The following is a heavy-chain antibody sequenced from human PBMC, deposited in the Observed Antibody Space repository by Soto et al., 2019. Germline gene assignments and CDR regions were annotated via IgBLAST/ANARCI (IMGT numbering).Heavy chain of an antibody. Sequence: SETLSLTCTVSGGSISSYYWSWIRQPPGKGLEWIGYIYYSGSTNYNPSLKSRVTISVDTSKNQFSLKLSSVTAADTAVYYCARSGYDFWSGYYTGGYYFDYWGQGTLVTVSS. CDR1: GGSISSYY. CDR2: IYYSGST. CDR3: ARSGYDFWSGYYTGGYYFDY. J-gene: IGHJ4*02. D-gene: IGHD3-3*01. V-gene: IGHV4-59*01.